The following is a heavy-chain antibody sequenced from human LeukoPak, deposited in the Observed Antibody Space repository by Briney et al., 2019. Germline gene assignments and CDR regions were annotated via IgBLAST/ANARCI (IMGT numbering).Heavy chain of an antibody. V-gene: IGHV4-61*01. D-gene: IGHD1-26*01. CDR3: ARNGGSSNVDY. CDR1: GGSVSSGSYY. CDR2: IYYSGST. J-gene: IGHJ4*02. Sequence: SETLSLTCTVSGGSVSSGSYYWSWIRQPPGKGLEWIGYIYYSGSTNYNPSLKSRVTISVDTSKNQFSLKLSSVTAADTAVYYCARNGGSSNVDYWGQGTLVTVSS.